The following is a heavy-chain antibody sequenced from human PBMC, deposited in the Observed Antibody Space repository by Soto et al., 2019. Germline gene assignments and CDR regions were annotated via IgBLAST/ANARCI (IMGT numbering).Heavy chain of an antibody. CDR3: AHSEYVDAGVTYDMDV. D-gene: IGHD3-16*01. J-gene: IGHJ6*02. Sequence: QITLKESGPTLVKPTQTLTLTCTFSGFSLSTSGVGVGWIRQPPGKALEWLALIYWDDDKRYSPSLKSRLTITKDTYKNQVVLTMTNMDPVDTATYYCAHSEYVDAGVTYDMDVWGQGTTVTVSS. V-gene: IGHV2-5*02. CDR1: GFSLSTSGVG. CDR2: IYWDDDK.